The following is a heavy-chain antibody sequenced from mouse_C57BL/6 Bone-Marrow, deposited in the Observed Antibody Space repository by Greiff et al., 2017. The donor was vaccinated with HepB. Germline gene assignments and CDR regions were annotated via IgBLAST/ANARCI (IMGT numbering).Heavy chain of an antibody. CDR2: IYPGSGST. D-gene: IGHD1-1*01. Sequence: QVQLKQPGAELVKPGASVKMSCKASGYTFTSYWITWVKQRPGQGLEWIGDIYPGSGSTNYNEKFKSKATLTVDTSSSTAYMQLSSLTSEDSAVYYCARPGYGSSYHFDYWGQGTTLTVSS. CDR3: ARPGYGSSYHFDY. CDR1: GYTFTSYW. V-gene: IGHV1-55*01. J-gene: IGHJ2*01.